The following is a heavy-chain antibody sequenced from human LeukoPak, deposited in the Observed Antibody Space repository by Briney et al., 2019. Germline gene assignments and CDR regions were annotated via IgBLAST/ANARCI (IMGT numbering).Heavy chain of an antibody. D-gene: IGHD1-26*01. CDR2: IYSSGST. CDR1: GVSISSYY. CDR3: ARDRIGARGWFDP. V-gene: IGHV4-59*01. J-gene: IGHJ5*02. Sequence: PSETLSLTCTVSGVSISSYYWSWIRQPPGKGLEWIGSIYSSGSTYYNPSLKSRVTISINTSKNQFSLKLNSVTAADTAVYYCARDRIGARGWFDPWGQGTLVTVSS.